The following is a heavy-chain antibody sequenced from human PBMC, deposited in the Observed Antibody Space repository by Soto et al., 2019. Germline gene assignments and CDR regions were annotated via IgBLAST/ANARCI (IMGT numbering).Heavy chain of an antibody. CDR1: GFTFTSYA. D-gene: IGHD2-15*01. V-gene: IGHV3-30-3*01. CDR3: ARVLGN. Sequence: PGGSLRLSCAASGFTFTSYAMHWVRQAPGKGLEWLAVISYDGSKKQYAESVKGRFTISRDNSKNTVYLQMNSLRPEDTGVFYCARVLGNWGQGTLVTVSS. J-gene: IGHJ4*02. CDR2: ISYDGSKK.